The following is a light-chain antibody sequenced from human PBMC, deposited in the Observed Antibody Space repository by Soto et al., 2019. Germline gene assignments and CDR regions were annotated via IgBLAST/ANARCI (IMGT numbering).Light chain of an antibody. Sequence: CPASRPAPHGDRVTITCRASQGIASYLAWYQQKPGQAPNLLIYAASTLQSGVPSRFSGSGSGTDFALTITSLEAEDFAAYYCRQHPSSPSTFGGGTKVDIK. CDR3: RQHPSSPST. CDR1: QGIASY. CDR2: AAS. J-gene: IGKJ4*01. V-gene: IGKV1-9*01.